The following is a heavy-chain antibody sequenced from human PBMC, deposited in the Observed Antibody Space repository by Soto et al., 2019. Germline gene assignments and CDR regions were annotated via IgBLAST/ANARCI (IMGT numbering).Heavy chain of an antibody. D-gene: IGHD2-8*01. CDR1: GYTFTEYY. V-gene: IGHV1-2*02. J-gene: IGHJ4*02. CDR2: INPSSGVT. Sequence: QVQLMQSGAEVKKSGASVKVSCKASGYTFTEYYIHWVRQAPGQGLEWMGWINPSSGVTKSAQRFQGRVTMTRDTSITTAYMEMTRLTSDDTAVYYCARGGCTDGVCTYYFDYWGRGTLVAVSS. CDR3: ARGGCTDGVCTYYFDY.